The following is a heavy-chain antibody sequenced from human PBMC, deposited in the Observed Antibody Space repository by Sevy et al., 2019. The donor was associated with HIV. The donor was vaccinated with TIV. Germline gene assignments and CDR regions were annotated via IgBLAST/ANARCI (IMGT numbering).Heavy chain of an antibody. Sequence: ASVKVSCKASGGTFSSYAISWVRQAPGQGLEWMGGIIPIFGTANYAQKFQGRVTITADESTGTAYMELSSLRSEDTAVYYCARGTAPYYDFWSGNYYYGMDVWGQGTTVTVSS. V-gene: IGHV1-69*13. CDR2: IIPIFGTA. CDR3: ARGTAPYYDFWSGNYYYGMDV. D-gene: IGHD3-3*01. CDR1: GGTFSSYA. J-gene: IGHJ6*02.